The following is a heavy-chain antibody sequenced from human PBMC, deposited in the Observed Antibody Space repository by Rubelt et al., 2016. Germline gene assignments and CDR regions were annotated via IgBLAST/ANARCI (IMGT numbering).Heavy chain of an antibody. D-gene: IGHD3-22*01. CDR3: ARGEGYYDSSGRYFDY. V-gene: IGHV4-34*01. Sequence: QVQLQQWGAGLLKPSETLSLTCAVYGGSFSGYYWSWIRQPPGKGLEWIGEINHSGSTNYNPSLKSRVTISVDTSKNQVSLKLSSVTAADTAVYYCARGEGYYDSSGRYFDYWGQGTLVTVSS. CDR1: GGSFSGYY. CDR2: INHSGST. J-gene: IGHJ4*02.